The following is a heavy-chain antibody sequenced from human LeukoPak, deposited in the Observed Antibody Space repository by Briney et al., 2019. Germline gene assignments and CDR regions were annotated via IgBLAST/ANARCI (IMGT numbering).Heavy chain of an antibody. CDR3: ARTSIQYCGFDP. CDR2: IIPIFGTA. J-gene: IGHJ5*02. V-gene: IGHV1-69*05. CDR1: GGTFSSYA. D-gene: IGHD2-21*01. Sequence: AASVKVSCKASGGTFSSYAISWVRQAPGQGLEWMGGIIPIFGTANYAQKFQGRVTITTDESTSTAYMELSSLRSEDTAVYYCARTSIQYCGFDPWGQGTLVTVSS.